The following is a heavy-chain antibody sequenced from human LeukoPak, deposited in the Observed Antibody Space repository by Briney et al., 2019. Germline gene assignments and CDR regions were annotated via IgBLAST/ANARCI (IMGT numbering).Heavy chain of an antibody. Sequence: ASVKVSCKASGYTFTGYYMHWVRQAPGQGLEWMGWISAYNGNTNYAQKLQGRVTMTTDTSTSTAYMELRSLRSDDTAVYYCARDRSSSWYHWFDPWGQGTLVTVSS. D-gene: IGHD6-13*01. V-gene: IGHV1-18*04. CDR3: ARDRSSSWYHWFDP. J-gene: IGHJ5*02. CDR1: GYTFTGYY. CDR2: ISAYNGNT.